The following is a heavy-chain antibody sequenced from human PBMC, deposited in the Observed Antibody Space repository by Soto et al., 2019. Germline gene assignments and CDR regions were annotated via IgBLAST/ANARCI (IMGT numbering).Heavy chain of an antibody. D-gene: IGHD2-2*01. CDR3: ARNNIVVVPAAIEGGDYYYYYMDV. Sequence: SETLSLTCTVSGGSISSYYWSWIRQPPGKGLKWIGYIYYSGSTNYNPSLKSRVTISVDTSKNQFSLKLSSVTAADTAVYYCARNNIVVVPAAIEGGDYYYYYMDVWGRGTTVTVSS. V-gene: IGHV4-59*01. CDR1: GGSISSYY. CDR2: IYYSGST. J-gene: IGHJ6*03.